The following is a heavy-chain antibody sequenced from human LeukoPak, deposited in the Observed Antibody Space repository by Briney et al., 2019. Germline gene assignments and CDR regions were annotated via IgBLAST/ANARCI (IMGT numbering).Heavy chain of an antibody. Sequence: GGSLRLSCAASGFSFSTYAMSWVRQAPGKGLDWVSVISGGGDSTYYADSVKGRFTISRDNSKNTLYLQMNSLRPEDTAVYYCAREAEAFDIWGQGTMVTVSS. CDR1: GFSFSTYA. CDR3: AREAEAFDI. J-gene: IGHJ3*02. V-gene: IGHV3-23*01. CDR2: ISGGGDST.